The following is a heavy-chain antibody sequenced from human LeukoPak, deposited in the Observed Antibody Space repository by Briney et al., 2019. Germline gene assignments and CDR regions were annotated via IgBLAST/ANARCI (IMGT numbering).Heavy chain of an antibody. CDR3: ARAPWRYCSSTSCSDAFDI. D-gene: IGHD2-2*01. CDR1: GGSISSGGYY. Sequence: SQTLSLTCTVAGGSISSGGYYWTWIRHHPLNGLECIGYIYFSGSTYYNPSLKSRVTISVDTSKNQFSLKLSSVTAADTAVYYCARAPWRYCSSTSCSDAFDIWGQGTMVTVSS. CDR2: IYFSGST. V-gene: IGHV4-31*03. J-gene: IGHJ3*02.